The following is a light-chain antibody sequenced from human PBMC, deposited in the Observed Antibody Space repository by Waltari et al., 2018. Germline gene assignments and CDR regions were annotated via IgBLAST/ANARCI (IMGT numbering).Light chain of an antibody. CDR3: CSYAGSGIYV. V-gene: IGLV2-23*02. CDR2: EVN. Sequence: QSALTQPASVSGSPGQSIPISCSGTSSGVGSYNLVSWFQQYPDKAPKLIIFEVNKRPSGVSNRFSGSKSGNTASLTISGLQAEDEADYYCCSYAGSGIYVFGTGAKVTVL. CDR1: SSGVGSYNL. J-gene: IGLJ1*01.